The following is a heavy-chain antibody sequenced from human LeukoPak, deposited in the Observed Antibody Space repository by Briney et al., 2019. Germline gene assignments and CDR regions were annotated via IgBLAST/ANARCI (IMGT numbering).Heavy chain of an antibody. D-gene: IGHD1-26*01. CDR1: GFTFSNAW. J-gene: IGHJ4*02. CDR2: IKSKTDGGTT. V-gene: IGHV3-15*01. Sequence: PGGSLRLSCAASGFTFSNAWMSWVRQAPGKGLEWVGRIKSKTDGGTTDYAAPVKGRFTISRDDSKNTLYLQMNSLKTEDTAVYYCTTQLIVGATRTDYWGQGTLVTVSS. CDR3: TTQLIVGATRTDY.